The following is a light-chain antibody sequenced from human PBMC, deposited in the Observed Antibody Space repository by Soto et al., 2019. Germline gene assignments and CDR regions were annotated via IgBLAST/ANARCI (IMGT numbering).Light chain of an antibody. J-gene: IGKJ4*01. CDR3: QQRCDRPLT. V-gene: IGKV3-11*01. Sequence: EIVLTQSPATLSLSPGERATLSCRASQSVSSQLAWYQQKPGQAPRLLIYDASNRATGIPARFSGSGSATDFTLTISSLEPEDFAVYFCQQRCDRPLTFGGGTKVEIK. CDR2: DAS. CDR1: QSVSSQ.